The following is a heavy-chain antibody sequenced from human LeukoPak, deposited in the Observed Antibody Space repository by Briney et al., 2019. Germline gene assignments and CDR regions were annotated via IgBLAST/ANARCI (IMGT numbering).Heavy chain of an antibody. D-gene: IGHD2-15*01. V-gene: IGHV4-59*01. CDR2: IYYSGST. J-gene: IGHJ6*03. Sequence: PSETLSLTCTVSGGSISSYYWSWIRQPPGKGLEGIGYIYYSGSTNYNPSLKSRVTISVDTSKNQFSLKLSSVTAADTAVYYCARAYCSGGSCYSLSGYYYMDVWGKGTTVTVSS. CDR1: GGSISSYY. CDR3: ARAYCSGGSCYSLSGYYYMDV.